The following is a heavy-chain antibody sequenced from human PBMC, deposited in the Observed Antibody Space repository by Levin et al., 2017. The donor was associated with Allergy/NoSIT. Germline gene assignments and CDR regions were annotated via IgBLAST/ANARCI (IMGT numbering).Heavy chain of an antibody. CDR1: GGSISSSNW. D-gene: IGHD6-19*01. J-gene: IGHJ4*02. Sequence: SETLSLTCAVSGGSISSSNWWSWVRQPPGKGLEWIGEIYHSGSTNYNPSLKSRVTISVDKSKNQFSLKLSSVTAADTAVYYWARGGGWYRHALDYWGQGTLVTVSS. V-gene: IGHV4-4*02. CDR2: IYHSGST. CDR3: ARGGGWYRHALDY.